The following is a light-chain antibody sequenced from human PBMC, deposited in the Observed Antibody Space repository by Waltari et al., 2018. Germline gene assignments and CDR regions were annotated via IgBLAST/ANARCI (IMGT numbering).Light chain of an antibody. CDR3: HQRTSWPLT. Sequence: EIVLTQSPATLSLSPGERATLSGRSRQSVTTTLAWYHHKPGQAPRLLIFDASDRATGVPARFSGSGSGTDFTLTISSLEPEDFAVYFCHQRTSWPLTFGGGTQVEFK. J-gene: IGKJ4*01. CDR2: DAS. V-gene: IGKV3-11*01. CDR1: QSVTTT.